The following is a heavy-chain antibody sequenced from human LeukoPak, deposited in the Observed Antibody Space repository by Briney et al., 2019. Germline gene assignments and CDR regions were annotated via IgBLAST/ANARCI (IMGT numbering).Heavy chain of an antibody. Sequence: GGSLRLSCAASGFTVSSNYMTWVRQAPGKGLQWVSVIYSGGTTYYADPVKGRFTISRHDSKNTLYLQMNSLRAEDTAVYYCAKDLTEYGGYYGMNVWGQGTTVTVSS. V-gene: IGHV3-53*04. CDR3: AKDLTEYGGYYGMNV. CDR2: IYSGGTT. CDR1: GFTVSSNY. D-gene: IGHD4-23*01. J-gene: IGHJ6*02.